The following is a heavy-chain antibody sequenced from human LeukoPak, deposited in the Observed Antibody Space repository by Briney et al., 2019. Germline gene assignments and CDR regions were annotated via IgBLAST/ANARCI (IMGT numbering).Heavy chain of an antibody. Sequence: ASVKVSCXASGGTFSSYAISWVRQAPGQGLEWMGGIIPIFGTANYAQKFQGRVTITTDESTSTAYMVLSSLRSEDTAVYYCAHSSSWYSNGYYFDYWGQGTLVTVSS. V-gene: IGHV1-69*05. D-gene: IGHD6-13*01. CDR1: GGTFSSYA. CDR2: IIPIFGTA. J-gene: IGHJ4*02. CDR3: AHSSSWYSNGYYFDY.